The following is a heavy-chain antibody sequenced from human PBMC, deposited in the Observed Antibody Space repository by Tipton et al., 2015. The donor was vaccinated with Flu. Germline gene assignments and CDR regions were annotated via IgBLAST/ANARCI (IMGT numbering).Heavy chain of an antibody. Sequence: TLSLTCTVSGGSISSYYWSWIRQPPGKGLEWIGYIYYSGCTNYNPSLKSRVTISVDTSKNQFSLKLSSVTAADTAVYYCARQVTYYYGSGSYYSYYYGMDVWGQGTTVTVSS. CDR2: IYYSGCT. D-gene: IGHD3-10*01. CDR1: GGSISSYY. J-gene: IGHJ6*02. V-gene: IGHV4-59*08. CDR3: ARQVTYYYGSGSYYSYYYGMDV.